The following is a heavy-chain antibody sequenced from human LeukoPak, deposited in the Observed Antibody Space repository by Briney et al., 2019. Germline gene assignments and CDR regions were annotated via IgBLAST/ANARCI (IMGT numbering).Heavy chain of an antibody. J-gene: IGHJ4*02. CDR1: GGSISSGSYS. CDR2: IYTSGST. CDR3: ASTRPKDAAVDY. D-gene: IGHD2-15*01. Sequence: ASETLPLTCTVSGGSISSGSYSWSCIPQPAGKGLERIGRIYTSGSTNYNPSLKSRVTISVDTSKIQFSLKLSSVTAADTAVYYCASTRPKDAAVDYWGQGTLVTVSS. V-gene: IGHV4-61*02.